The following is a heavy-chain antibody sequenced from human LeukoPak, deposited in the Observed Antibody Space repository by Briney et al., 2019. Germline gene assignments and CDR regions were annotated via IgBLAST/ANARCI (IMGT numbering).Heavy chain of an antibody. V-gene: IGHV4-38-2*01. J-gene: IGHJ4*02. CDR2: IYHSGST. CDR1: GYSISSGYS. D-gene: IGHD6-6*01. Sequence: SETLSLTCAVSGYSISSGYSWGWIRQPPGKGLEWSGSIYHSGSTYYNPSLKSRVTISVDTSKNQLSLKLSSVSAADTAVYYCARRVAARPLLYFDYWGQGTLVTVSS. CDR3: ARRVAARPLLYFDY.